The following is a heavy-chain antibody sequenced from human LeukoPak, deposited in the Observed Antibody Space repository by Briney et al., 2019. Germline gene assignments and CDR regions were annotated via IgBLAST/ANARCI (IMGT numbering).Heavy chain of an antibody. J-gene: IGHJ6*02. CDR1: GFTFSSYA. CDR3: ASGYCSSTSCFFSYGMDV. Sequence: GGSLRLSCAASGFTFSSYAMSWVRQAPGKGLEWVSAISGSGGSTYYADSVKGRFTISRDNAKNSLYLQMNSLRDEDTAVYYCASGYCSSTSCFFSYGMDVWGQGTTVTVSS. D-gene: IGHD2-2*01. V-gene: IGHV3-23*01. CDR2: ISGSGGST.